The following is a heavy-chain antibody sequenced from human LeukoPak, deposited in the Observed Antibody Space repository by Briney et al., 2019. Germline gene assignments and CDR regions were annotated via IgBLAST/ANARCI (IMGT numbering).Heavy chain of an antibody. J-gene: IGHJ3*02. V-gene: IGHV3-21*01. D-gene: IGHD5-24*01. Sequence: GGSLRLSCAASGFTFSSYSMSWVRQAPGKGLEWVSSISSSSSYIYYADSVKGRFTISRDNAKNTLYLQMNSLRAEDTAVYYCAREVEMATSDAFDIWGQGTMVTVSS. CDR1: GFTFSSYS. CDR3: AREVEMATSDAFDI. CDR2: ISSSSSYI.